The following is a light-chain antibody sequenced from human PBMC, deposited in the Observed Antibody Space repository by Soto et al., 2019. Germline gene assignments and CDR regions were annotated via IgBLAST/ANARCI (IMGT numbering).Light chain of an antibody. CDR3: QQYDSSPRT. CDR1: QSISSSY. Sequence: EIVFTQSPGTLSLSPGERATRYCRASQSISSSYLAWYQQKPGQAPRLLIYGASSRATGIPDRFSGSGSGTDFTLTINRLEPEDFAVYYCQQYDSSPRTFGQGTKVDIK. V-gene: IGKV3-20*01. J-gene: IGKJ1*01. CDR2: GAS.